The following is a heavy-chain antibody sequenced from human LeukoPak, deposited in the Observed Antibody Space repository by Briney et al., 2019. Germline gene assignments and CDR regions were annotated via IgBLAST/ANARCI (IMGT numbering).Heavy chain of an antibody. V-gene: IGHV1-18*01. CDR3: ARERTPYGDYAFDM. Sequence: ASVKVSCKASGYTFTSYGISWVRQAPGQGLEWVGWISACNGNTNYAQKLQGRVTMTTDTSTNTVYMELRTLRSDDTAVYYCARERTPYGDYAFDMWGQGTMVTVSS. J-gene: IGHJ3*02. CDR2: ISACNGNT. CDR1: GYTFTSYG. D-gene: IGHD4-17*01.